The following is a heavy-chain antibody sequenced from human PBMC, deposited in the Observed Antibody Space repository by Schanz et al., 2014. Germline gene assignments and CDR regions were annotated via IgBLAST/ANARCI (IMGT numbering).Heavy chain of an antibody. D-gene: IGHD2-2*03. CDR2: VSSDGNND. J-gene: IGHJ4*02. Sequence: AHLVESGGGLVKPGGSLTLSCAASRFTVTNAWMSWVRQAPGKGLEWVALVSSDGNNDYYTDSVKGRFTISRDNSKNTLYLQMNSLRAEDTAVYYCARAGYCTSVSCSLFVSDYWGQGTLVTVSS. CDR1: RFTVTNAW. V-gene: IGHV3-30*03. CDR3: ARAGYCTSVSCSLFVSDY.